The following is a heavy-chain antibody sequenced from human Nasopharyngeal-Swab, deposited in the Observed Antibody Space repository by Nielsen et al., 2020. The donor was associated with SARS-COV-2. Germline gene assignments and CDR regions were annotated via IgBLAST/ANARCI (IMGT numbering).Heavy chain of an antibody. D-gene: IGHD6-19*01. V-gene: IGHV4-59*01. J-gene: IGHJ4*02. CDR3: ARRAGSGWYGY. Sequence: SETLSLTCTVSGGSISSYYWSWIRQPPGKGLEWIGYIYYSGSTNYNPPLKSRVTISVDTSKNQFSLKLSSVTAADTAVYYCARRAGSGWYGYWGQGTLVTVSS. CDR2: IYYSGST. CDR1: GGSISSYY.